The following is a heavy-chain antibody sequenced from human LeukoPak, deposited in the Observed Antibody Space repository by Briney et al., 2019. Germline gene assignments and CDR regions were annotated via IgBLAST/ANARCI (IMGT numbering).Heavy chain of an antibody. CDR2: INHSGST. V-gene: IGHV4-34*01. J-gene: IGHJ4*02. CDR1: GGSFSGYY. D-gene: IGHD5-18*01. CDR3: ARGGYSYGYYFDY. Sequence: SETLSLTCAVYGGSFSGYYWSWLRQPPRKGLEWLGEINHSGSTNYNPSLKSRVTISVDTSKNQFSLKLSSVTAADTAVYYCARGGYSYGYYFDYWGQGTLVTVSS.